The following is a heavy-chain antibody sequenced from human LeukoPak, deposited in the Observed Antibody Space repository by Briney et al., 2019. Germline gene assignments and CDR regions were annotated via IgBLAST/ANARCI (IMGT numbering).Heavy chain of an antibody. Sequence: GGSLRLSCAAPGFTFSSYGMHWVRQAPGKGLEWVAVISYDGSNKYYADSVKGRFTISRDNSKNTLYLQMNSLRAEDTAVYYCAKDPALGYSYGRPQYFQHWGQGTLVTVSS. V-gene: IGHV3-30*18. D-gene: IGHD5-18*01. CDR2: ISYDGSNK. J-gene: IGHJ1*01. CDR1: GFTFSSYG. CDR3: AKDPALGYSYGRPQYFQH.